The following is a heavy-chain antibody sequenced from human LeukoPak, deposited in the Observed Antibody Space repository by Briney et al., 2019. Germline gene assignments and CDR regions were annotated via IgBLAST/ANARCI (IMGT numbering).Heavy chain of an antibody. V-gene: IGHV4-38-2*02. CDR1: GYSISSGYY. J-gene: IGHJ6*03. Sequence: SETLSLTCTVSGYSISSGYYWGWIRQPPGKGLEWIGSIYHSGSTYYNPSLKSRVTISVDTSKNQISLKLSSVTAADTAVYYCARVRGYYDSSGYGRYYYYYMDVWGKGTTVTVSS. CDR3: ARVRGYYDSSGYGRYYYYYMDV. D-gene: IGHD3-22*01. CDR2: IYHSGST.